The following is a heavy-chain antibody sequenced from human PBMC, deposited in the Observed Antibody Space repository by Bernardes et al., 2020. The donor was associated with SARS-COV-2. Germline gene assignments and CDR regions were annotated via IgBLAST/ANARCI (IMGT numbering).Heavy chain of an antibody. V-gene: IGHV3-74*01. Sequence: SCASFGFSFRSRCVHWVQQRPVKGLVWVYRINADGSSTNYADSVKGRFTISRDNAKNTLYLQMNGLRADDTSLYYCAKSAFISGRVYYIDDWPQGIMVTVSS. D-gene: IGHD3-10*01. CDR3: AKSAFISGRVYYIDD. J-gene: IGHJ4*02. CDR2: INADGSST. CDR1: GFSFRSRC.